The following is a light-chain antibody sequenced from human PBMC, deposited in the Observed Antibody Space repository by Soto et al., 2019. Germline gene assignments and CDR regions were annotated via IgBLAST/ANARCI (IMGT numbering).Light chain of an antibody. CDR2: DVS. V-gene: IGKV3-11*01. J-gene: IGKJ5*01. Sequence: DIVWTQSPATLSLSHRERATLSCMASQSVTIYLAWYQEKSGQAPRLLIYDVSKRATGIPGRFSGSGSGTEFTLTISSLQSEDFAVYYCQQDNNVPLITVCQGARPEI. CDR3: QQDNNVPLIT. CDR1: QSVTIY.